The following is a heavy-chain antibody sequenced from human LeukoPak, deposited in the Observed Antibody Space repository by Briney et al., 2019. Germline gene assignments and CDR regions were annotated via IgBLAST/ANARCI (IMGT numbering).Heavy chain of an antibody. CDR3: ARGIASSGWYYWFDP. D-gene: IGHD6-19*01. Sequence: SETLSLTCTVSGGSISSYYWSWLRQPPGKGLEWIGYIYYSGSTNYNPSLKSRVTISVDTSKNQFSLKLSSVTAADTAVYYGARGIASSGWYYWFDPWGQGTLVTVSS. CDR2: IYYSGST. CDR1: GGSISSYY. J-gene: IGHJ5*02. V-gene: IGHV4-59*01.